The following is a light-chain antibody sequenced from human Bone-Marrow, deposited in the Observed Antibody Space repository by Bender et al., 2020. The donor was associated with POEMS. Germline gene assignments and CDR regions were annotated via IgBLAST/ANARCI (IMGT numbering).Light chain of an antibody. V-gene: IGLV1-44*01. J-gene: IGLJ3*02. CDR2: SSH. Sequence: QSVLTQPPSASGTPGQRVTISCSGGSSNIGAHAVNWYQHLPGTAPKLLIYSSHRRPSEVPDRFSGSRSGTSASLAISGLQSEDEADYYWAVWDDSLNGWVFGGGTKLTV. CDR3: AVWDDSLNGWV. CDR1: SSNIGAHA.